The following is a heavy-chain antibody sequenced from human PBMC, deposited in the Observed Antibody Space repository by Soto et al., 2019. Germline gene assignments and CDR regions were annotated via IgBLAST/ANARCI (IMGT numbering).Heavy chain of an antibody. J-gene: IGHJ5*02. V-gene: IGHV5-51*01. CDR3: ARGYCTNTICDPWFDP. Sequence: PGESLKISCTGVGYSFTSYWIGWVLQMPGKGLEWMGIIYPGDSDTRYSPSFEGQVTISADKSITTAYLQWSSLKASDTAMYYCARGYCTNTICDPWFDPWGQGTLVTVSS. CDR2: IYPGDSDT. D-gene: IGHD2-8*01. CDR1: GYSFTSYW.